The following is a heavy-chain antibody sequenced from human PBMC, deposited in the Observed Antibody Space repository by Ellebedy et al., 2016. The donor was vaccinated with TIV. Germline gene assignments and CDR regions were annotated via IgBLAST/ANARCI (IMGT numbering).Heavy chain of an antibody. Sequence: PGGSLRLSCAASGSTFNTYTMTWVRQGPVRGLEWLAAVNSDGLNTYYADSVKARFTISRDNSKNILYLQMNSLRVEDTAVYYCGKIRVQWELTNWFDSWGQGTLVTVSS. J-gene: IGHJ5*01. CDR2: VNSDGLNT. D-gene: IGHD1-26*01. CDR3: GKIRVQWELTNWFDS. CDR1: GSTFNTYT. V-gene: IGHV3-23*01.